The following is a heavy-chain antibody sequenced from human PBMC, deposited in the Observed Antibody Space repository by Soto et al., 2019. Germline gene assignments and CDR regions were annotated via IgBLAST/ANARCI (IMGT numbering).Heavy chain of an antibody. J-gene: IGHJ4*02. CDR2: IYYSGST. V-gene: IGHV4-31*03. CDR3: ARVTQYCSRTSCSPDDFEY. CDR1: GGSISSASYY. D-gene: IGHD2-2*01. Sequence: SETLSLTCTVSGGSISSASYYWSWIRQHPGKGLEWIGYIYYSGSTYYNPSLKSRVTISLDTSKNQFSLKLGSVTAADTAVYYCARVTQYCSRTSCSPDDFEYWGQGTLVTVSS.